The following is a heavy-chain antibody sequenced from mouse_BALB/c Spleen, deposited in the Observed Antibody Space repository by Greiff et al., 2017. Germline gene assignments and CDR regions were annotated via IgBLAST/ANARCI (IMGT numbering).Heavy chain of an antibody. Sequence: EVQLVESGGGLVKPGGSLKLSCAASGFTFSSYTMSWVRQTPEKRLEWVATISSGGSYTYYPDSVKGRFTISRDNAKNTLHLQMSSLKSEDTAMYYCTRDPGTFAYWGQGTLVTVSA. CDR1: GFTFSSYT. V-gene: IGHV5-6-4*01. J-gene: IGHJ3*01. D-gene: IGHD3-3*01. CDR3: TRDPGTFAY. CDR2: ISSGGSYT.